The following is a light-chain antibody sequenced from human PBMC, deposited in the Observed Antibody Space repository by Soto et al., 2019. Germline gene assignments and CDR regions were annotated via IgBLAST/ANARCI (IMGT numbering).Light chain of an antibody. J-gene: IGLJ1*01. CDR1: IIDVVVYNY. CDR3: SPYKSSSTLCV. V-gene: IGLV2-14*01. Sequence: QSVLTQPASVSWSPGQSITISCTGTIIDVVVYNYVSCYQQHPGKAPKLMIYDVSNRPSGFSNLFSFSKSGNTASLTISWLXAEDEADYYGSPYKSSSTLCVFGTGTKVTVL. CDR2: DVS.